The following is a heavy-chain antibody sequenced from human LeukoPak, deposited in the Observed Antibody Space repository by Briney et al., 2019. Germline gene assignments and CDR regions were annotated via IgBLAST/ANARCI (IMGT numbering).Heavy chain of an antibody. CDR3: AKGTTRGLLGKSDS. Sequence: QPGGSPRLSCAASGFTFSSYAMSWVRQAPGKGLEWVSAISGSGGSTYYADSVRGRFTISRDNSENTVYLQMNSLRAEDTAVYYCAKGTTRGLLGKSDSWGQGTLVTVSS. CDR1: GFTFSSYA. J-gene: IGHJ4*02. D-gene: IGHD5-12*01. CDR2: ISGSGGST. V-gene: IGHV3-23*01.